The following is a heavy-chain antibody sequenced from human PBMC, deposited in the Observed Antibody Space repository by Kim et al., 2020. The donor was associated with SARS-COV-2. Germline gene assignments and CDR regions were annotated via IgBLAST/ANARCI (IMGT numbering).Heavy chain of an antibody. D-gene: IGHD3-22*01. V-gene: IGHV3-48*03. CDR2: ISSTGNTI. CDR1: GFTFSNYE. Sequence: GGSLRLSCAASGFTFSNYEMNWVRQAPGKGLEWVSYISSTGNTIYYADSVKGRFTISRDNAKNSLYLQMNSLRAEDTAVYYCARDDYTHYYDSSGYPRGNAVDSWGRGTMVTVSS. CDR3: ARDDYTHYYDSSGYPRGNAVDS. J-gene: IGHJ3*02.